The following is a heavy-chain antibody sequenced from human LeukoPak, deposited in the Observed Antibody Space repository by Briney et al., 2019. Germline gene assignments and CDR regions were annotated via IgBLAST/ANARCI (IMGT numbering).Heavy chain of an antibody. V-gene: IGHV3-48*01. D-gene: IGHD2-15*01. CDR1: GFTFSSYS. CDR2: ISSSSSAI. Sequence: PGGSLRLSCAASGFTFSSYSMNWVRQAPGKGLEWVSYISSSSSAIYYADSVKGRFTISRDNAKNSLYLQMNSLRVEDTAVYYCARIITYCSGGSCYPPWGQGTLVTVSS. J-gene: IGHJ5*02. CDR3: ARIITYCSGGSCYPP.